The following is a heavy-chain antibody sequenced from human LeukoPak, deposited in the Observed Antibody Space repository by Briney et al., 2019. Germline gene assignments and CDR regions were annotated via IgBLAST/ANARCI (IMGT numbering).Heavy chain of an antibody. V-gene: IGHV3-11*01. D-gene: IGHD3-16*02. CDR1: GFTFSDHY. J-gene: IGHJ4*02. CDR2: ISSSGSSI. CDR3: ARAGAYDYVWGSYLDY. Sequence: GGSLRLSCAASGFTFSDHYMSWIRQAPGKGLEWVSYISSSGSSIYYADSVKGRFTISRDNAKNSLYLQMNSLSAEDTAVYYCARAGAYDYVWGSYLDYWGQGTLVTVSS.